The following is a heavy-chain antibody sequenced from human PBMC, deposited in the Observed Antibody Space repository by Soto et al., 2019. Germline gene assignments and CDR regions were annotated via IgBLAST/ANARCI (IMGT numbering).Heavy chain of an antibody. Sequence: QVQLVQSGSELKKPGASVKVSCKASGYTFTSYAMNWVRQAPGQGLEWMGWINTNTGNPTYAQGFTGRFVFSLDTSVRTEYLQICSRKAEDTVVYYCARAAPKRDKYSSSYTVDPWGQGTLVTVSS. CDR2: INTNTGNP. D-gene: IGHD6-6*01. J-gene: IGHJ5*02. CDR3: ARAAPKRDKYSSSYTVDP. V-gene: IGHV7-4-1*01. CDR1: GYTFTSYA.